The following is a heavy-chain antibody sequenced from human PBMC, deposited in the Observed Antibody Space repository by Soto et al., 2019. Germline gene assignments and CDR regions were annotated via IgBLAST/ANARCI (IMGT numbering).Heavy chain of an antibody. CDR2: IWYDGSNK. D-gene: IGHD3-22*01. CDR1: GFTFSSYG. CDR3: AREYSSGYSVYYYYGMDV. V-gene: IGHV3-33*01. J-gene: IGHJ6*02. Sequence: GGSLRLSCAASGFTFSSYGMHWVRQAPGKGLEWVAVIWYDGSNKYYADSVKGRFTISGDNSKNTLYLQMNSLRAEDTAVYYCAREYSSGYSVYYYYGMDVWGQGTTVTVSS.